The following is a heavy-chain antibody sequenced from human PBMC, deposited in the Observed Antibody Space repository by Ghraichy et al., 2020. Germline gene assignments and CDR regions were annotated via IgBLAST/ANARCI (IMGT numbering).Heavy chain of an antibody. CDR1: GFTFSSYS. V-gene: IGHV3-21*01. Sequence: GGSLRLSCAASGFTFSSYSMNWVRQAPGKGLEWVSSISSSSSYIYYADSVKGRFTISRDNAKNSLYLQMNSLRAEDTAVYYCARAKLRGYSYGYSFYYGMDVWGQGTTVTVSS. J-gene: IGHJ6*02. CDR2: ISSSSSYI. D-gene: IGHD5-18*01. CDR3: ARAKLRGYSYGYSFYYGMDV.